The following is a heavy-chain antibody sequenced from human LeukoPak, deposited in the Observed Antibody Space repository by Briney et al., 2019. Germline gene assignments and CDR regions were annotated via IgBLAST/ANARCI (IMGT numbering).Heavy chain of an antibody. J-gene: IGHJ4*02. CDR2: IRYDGSNK. D-gene: IGHD6-6*01. CDR1: GFTFSSYG. Sequence: HPGGSLRLSCAASGFTFSSYGMHWVRQAPGKGLEWVAFIRYDGSNKYYADSVKGRFTISRDNSKNTLYLQMNSLRAEDTAVYYCAKDQYSSSPFDYWGQGTLVTVSS. CDR3: AKDQYSSSPFDY. V-gene: IGHV3-30*02.